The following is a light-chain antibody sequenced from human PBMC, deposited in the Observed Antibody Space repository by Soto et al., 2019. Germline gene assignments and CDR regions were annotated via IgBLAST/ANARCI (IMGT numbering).Light chain of an antibody. CDR3: QQYDGY. CDR2: DAS. J-gene: IGKJ3*01. CDR1: QNINRW. V-gene: IGKV1-5*01. Sequence: DIQMTQSPSTLAASVGDRVTITCRASQNINRWLAWYQQKPGKAPKVLIYDASSLESGVPSRFSGSGTGTAFTLTFTSLQPDDFATYYCQQYDGYFGPGTKVDFK.